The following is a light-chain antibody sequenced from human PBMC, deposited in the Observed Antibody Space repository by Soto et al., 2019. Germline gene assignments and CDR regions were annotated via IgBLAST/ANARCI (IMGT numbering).Light chain of an antibody. V-gene: IGKV3-15*01. CDR1: QRISSN. CDR2: GAS. CDR3: QQYNNWPPAYT. J-gene: IGKJ2*01. Sequence: EIVMTQSPATLSVSPRERATLSCRASQRISSNLAWYQQKPGQAPRLLIYGASTRATGIPERFSGSGSGTEFTLTISSLQSEDFAVYYCQQYNNWPPAYTFGQGTKVAIK.